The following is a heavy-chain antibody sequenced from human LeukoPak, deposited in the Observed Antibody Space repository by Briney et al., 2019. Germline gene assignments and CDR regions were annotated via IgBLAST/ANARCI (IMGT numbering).Heavy chain of an antibody. Sequence: SETLSLTCTVSGGSISSSSYYWGWISQPPGKGLEWIGSIYYSGSTYYNPSLKSRVTISVDTSKNQFSLKLSSVTAADTAVYYCAITAETVAGNWFDPWGQGTLVTVSS. CDR2: IYYSGST. V-gene: IGHV4-39*01. CDR1: GGSISSSSYY. D-gene: IGHD6-19*01. J-gene: IGHJ5*02. CDR3: AITAETVAGNWFDP.